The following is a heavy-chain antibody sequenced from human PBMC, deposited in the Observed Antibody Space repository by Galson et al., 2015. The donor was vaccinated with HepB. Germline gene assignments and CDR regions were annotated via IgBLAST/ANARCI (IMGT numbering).Heavy chain of an antibody. CDR3: AKDRDCISTSCPDAFDI. Sequence: SLRLSCAASGSTFSTYAMSWVRQAPGKGLQWVSAISGSGGSTYYTDSVKGRFTISRDNSKNTLYLQMNSLRAEDTALYYCAKDRDCISTSCPDAFDIWGQGTMVTVSS. CDR1: GSTFSTYA. D-gene: IGHD2-2*01. J-gene: IGHJ3*02. V-gene: IGHV3-23*01. CDR2: ISGSGGST.